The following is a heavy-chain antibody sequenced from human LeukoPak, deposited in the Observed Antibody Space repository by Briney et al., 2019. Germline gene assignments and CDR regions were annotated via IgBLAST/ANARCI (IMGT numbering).Heavy chain of an antibody. J-gene: IGHJ4*02. CDR1: GYTFTSYD. V-gene: IGHV1-8*01. D-gene: IGHD3-9*01. Sequence: GASVKVPCKASGYTFTSYDINWVRQATGQGLEWMGWMNPNSGNTGYAQKFQGRVTMTRNTSISTAYMELSSLRSEDTAVYYCARRGNSLTGYHLLGYWGQGTLVTVSS. CDR3: ARRGNSLTGYHLLGY. CDR2: MNPNSGNT.